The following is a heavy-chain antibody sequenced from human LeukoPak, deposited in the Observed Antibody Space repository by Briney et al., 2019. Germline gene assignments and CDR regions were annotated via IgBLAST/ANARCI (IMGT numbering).Heavy chain of an antibody. D-gene: IGHD1-1*01. J-gene: IGHJ6*04. CDR1: GYRFTYYG. CDR2: ISACNGNT. Sequence: SVKVSCKASGYRFTYYGVHWVRQAPGQRGEWLGWISACNGNTKYSQKFQGRVTITRDTSASTAYMELRGLRSEDTAVYYCARMEWNDFGDYYYYGMYFWGKGTTVTVSS. CDR3: ARMEWNDFGDYYYYGMYF. V-gene: IGHV1-3*01.